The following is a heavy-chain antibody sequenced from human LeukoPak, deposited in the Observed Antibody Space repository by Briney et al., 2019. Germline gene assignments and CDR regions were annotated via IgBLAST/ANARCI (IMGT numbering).Heavy chain of an antibody. CDR2: INAVDANT. CDR3: AKQFLDSN. J-gene: IGHJ4*02. CDR1: GFIFNNFA. Sequence: GGSLILSCAASGFIFNNFAMTWVRQAPGTGLEWVSTINAVDANTHYADSVKGRFTVSRDNSKNTLYLQMNSLRAEDPAVYYCAKQFLDSNWGQGTLVTVSS. V-gene: IGHV3-23*01.